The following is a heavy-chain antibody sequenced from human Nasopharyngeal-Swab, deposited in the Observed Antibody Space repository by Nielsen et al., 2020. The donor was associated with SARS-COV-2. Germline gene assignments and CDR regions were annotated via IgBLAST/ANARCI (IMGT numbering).Heavy chain of an antibody. CDR1: GFTFSSCA. J-gene: IGHJ6*02. Sequence: GESLKISCAASGFTFSSCAMHWVRQAPGKGLEWVAVISYDGSNKYYADSVKGRFTISRDNSKNTLYLQMNSLRAEDTAVYYCARGETRRDGYKNLYYYYYGMDVWGQGTTVTVSS. CDR2: ISYDGSNK. V-gene: IGHV3-30*04. D-gene: IGHD5-24*01. CDR3: ARGETRRDGYKNLYYYYYGMDV.